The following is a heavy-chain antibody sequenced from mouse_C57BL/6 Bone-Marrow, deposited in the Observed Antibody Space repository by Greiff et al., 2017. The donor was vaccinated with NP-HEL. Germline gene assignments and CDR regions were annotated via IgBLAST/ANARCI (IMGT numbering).Heavy chain of an antibody. V-gene: IGHV1-26*01. J-gene: IGHJ1*03. D-gene: IGHD1-1*01. CDR3: ASVLRWYFDV. Sequence: EVQLQQSGPELVKPGASVKISCKASGYTFTDYYMNWVKQSHGKSLEWIGDINPNNGGTSYIQKFKGKATLTVDKSSSTAYMELRSLTSEDSAGDYCASVLRWYFDVWGTGTTVTVSS. CDR1: GYTFTDYY. CDR2: INPNNGGT.